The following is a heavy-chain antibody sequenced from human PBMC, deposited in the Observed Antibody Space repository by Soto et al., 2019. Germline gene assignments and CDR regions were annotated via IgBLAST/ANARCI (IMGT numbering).Heavy chain of an antibody. CDR3: ARHEYSSPRGAFDL. Sequence: QVQVQESGPGLVKPSETLSLTCTVSGDSVTSFYWNWIRQPAGQGLEWIGRIYPSGSTIYNPSLENRVSMSVDRSRDQVSLTFSSVTAADTALYYCARHEYSSPRGAFDLWGQGTLVTVSS. D-gene: IGHD6-19*01. J-gene: IGHJ3*01. CDR2: IYPSGST. V-gene: IGHV4-4*07. CDR1: GDSVTSFY.